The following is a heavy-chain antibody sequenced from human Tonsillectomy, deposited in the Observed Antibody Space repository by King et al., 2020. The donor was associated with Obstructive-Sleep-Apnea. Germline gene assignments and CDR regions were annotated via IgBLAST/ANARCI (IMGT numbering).Heavy chain of an antibody. CDR2: TYSGGNT. CDR3: ARRRYGGNPGLDWFLDL. CDR1: GFTVSTNY. J-gene: IGHJ2*01. V-gene: IGHV3-53*04. Sequence: VQLVESGGGLVQPGGSLRLSCAASGFTVSTNYMTWVRQAPGKGLEWVSITYSGGNTFYADSFKGRFTTSRHDSNNTLFLQMRGLSTEDTAVYYCARRRYGGNPGLDWFLDLWGRGTLVTVSS. D-gene: IGHD4-23*01.